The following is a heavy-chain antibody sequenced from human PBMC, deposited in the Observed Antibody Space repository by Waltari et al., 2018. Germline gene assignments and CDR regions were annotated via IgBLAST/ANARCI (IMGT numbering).Heavy chain of an antibody. J-gene: IGHJ3*02. D-gene: IGHD2-21*01. Sequence: QVQLVQSGAEVKKPGSSVTVSCTASGGTFRSYAISWVRQAPGQGLEWMGGITPIFGTANYAQKFQGRVTITADESTSTAYMELSSLRSEDTAVYYCARDQVEVGRVTHAFDIWGQGTMVTVSS. CDR2: ITPIFGTA. V-gene: IGHV1-69*01. CDR3: ARDQVEVGRVTHAFDI. CDR1: GGTFRSYA.